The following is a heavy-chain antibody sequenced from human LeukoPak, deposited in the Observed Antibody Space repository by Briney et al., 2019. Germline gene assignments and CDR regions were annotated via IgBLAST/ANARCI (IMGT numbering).Heavy chain of an antibody. CDR3: AKVRSDITMIVDSFDY. V-gene: IGHV3-23*01. CDR1: GFTFSSYA. D-gene: IGHD3-22*01. Sequence: GGSLRLSCAASGFTFSSYAMSWVRQAPGKGLEWVSAISGSGGSTYYADSVKGRFTISRDNSKNTLYLQMNSLRAENTAVYYCAKVRSDITMIVDSFDYWGQGTLVTVSS. CDR2: ISGSGGST. J-gene: IGHJ4*02.